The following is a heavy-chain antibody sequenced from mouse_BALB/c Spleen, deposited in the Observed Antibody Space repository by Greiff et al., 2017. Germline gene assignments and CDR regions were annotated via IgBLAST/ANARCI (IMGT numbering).Heavy chain of an antibody. D-gene: IGHD2-4*01. Sequence: EVKLMESGGGLVQPGGSLKLSCAASGFDFSRYWMSWVRQAPGKGLEWIGEINPDSSTINYTPSLKDKFIISRDNAKNTLYLQMSKVRSEDTALYYCARRFYYDYEGYAMDYWGQGTSVTVSS. V-gene: IGHV4-1*02. CDR2: INPDSSTI. CDR3: ARRFYYDYEGYAMDY. J-gene: IGHJ4*01. CDR1: GFDFSRYW.